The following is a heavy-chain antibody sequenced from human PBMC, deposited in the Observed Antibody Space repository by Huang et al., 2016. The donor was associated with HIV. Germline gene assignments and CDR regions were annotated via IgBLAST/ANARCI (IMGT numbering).Heavy chain of an antibody. Sequence: QVQLVQSGAEVKKPGASVKVSCKVSGYTLTELSIHWVRQATGKGLEWMGGFAPEQGETIYAQNFQGRVTMTEDTSTDTAYMELHSLRPEDTAVYYCAAGYDTYYDIWGQGTMVIASS. CDR3: AAGYDTYYDI. J-gene: IGHJ3*02. V-gene: IGHV1-24*01. CDR1: GYTLTELS. CDR2: FAPEQGET. D-gene: IGHD2-21*01.